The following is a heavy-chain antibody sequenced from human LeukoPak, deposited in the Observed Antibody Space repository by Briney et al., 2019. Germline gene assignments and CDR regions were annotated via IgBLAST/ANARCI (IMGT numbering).Heavy chain of an antibody. CDR1: GYIFTDYY. CDR3: ARAQYDFWSGYCLDY. V-gene: IGHV1-8*03. D-gene: IGHD3-3*01. Sequence: EASVKVSCKASGYIFTDYYMHWVRQAPGQGLEWMGWMNPSSGNTGYAQKFQGRVTITRNTSISTAYMELSSLRSKDTAVYYCARAQYDFWSGYCLDYWGQGTLVTVSS. J-gene: IGHJ4*02. CDR2: MNPSSGNT.